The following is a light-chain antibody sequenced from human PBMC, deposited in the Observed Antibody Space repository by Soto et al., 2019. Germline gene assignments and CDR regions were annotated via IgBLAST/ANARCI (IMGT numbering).Light chain of an antibody. J-gene: IGLJ2*01. CDR2: EVS. CDR1: SSDVGGYNF. Sequence: QSALTQPPSASGSPGQSVTISCTGTSSDVGGYNFVSWYQQHPGKAPKLMIYEVSKRPSGVPDRFSGSKSGSTASLTVSGLQTGDEARYYCASYAGYNTVIFGGGTQLTVL. CDR3: ASYAGYNTVI. V-gene: IGLV2-8*01.